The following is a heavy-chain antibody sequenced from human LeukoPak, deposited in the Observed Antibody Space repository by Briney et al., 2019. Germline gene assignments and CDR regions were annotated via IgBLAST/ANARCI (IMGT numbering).Heavy chain of an antibody. J-gene: IGHJ4*02. Sequence: PSQTLSLTCTVSGGSISSGSYYWSWIRQPAGKGLEWIGRIYSSGSTNYNPSLKSRVTMSVDTSKKQFSLKLTSVTAADTAVYYCARGRLERPIDYWGQGTLVTVSS. CDR3: ARGRLERPIDY. CDR2: IYSSGST. CDR1: GGSISSGSYY. D-gene: IGHD1-1*01. V-gene: IGHV4-61*02.